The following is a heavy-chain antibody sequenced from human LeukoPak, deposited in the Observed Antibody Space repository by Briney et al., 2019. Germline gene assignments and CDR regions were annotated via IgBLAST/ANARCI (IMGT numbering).Heavy chain of an antibody. V-gene: IGHV1-2*06. CDR3: ARLSWSGYFYMDV. CDR1: GYTFTGYY. J-gene: IGHJ6*03. Sequence: ASVKVSCKASGYTFTGYYIHWVRQAPGQGLEWMGRINPNSGGTNYAQKFQGRVTMTRDTSISTAYMELSRLRSDDTAVYYCARLSWSGYFYMDVWGKGTTVTVSS. D-gene: IGHD3-3*01. CDR2: INPNSGGT.